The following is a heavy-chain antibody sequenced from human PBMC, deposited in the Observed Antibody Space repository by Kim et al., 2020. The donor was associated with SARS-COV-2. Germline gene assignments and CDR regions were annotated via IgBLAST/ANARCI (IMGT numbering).Heavy chain of an antibody. CDR2: ISTDSGYT. CDR1: GYTFTTYG. J-gene: IGHJ4*02. Sequence: ASVKVSCKTSGYTFTTYGLSWVRQAPGQGLEWMGWISTDSGYTKYAQKFQDRVTLTKDTSTSTAYMELRSLISDDTAVYFCARDSDYRFDLLGQGTLVTV. D-gene: IGHD3-16*02. V-gene: IGHV1-18*01. CDR3: ARDSDYRFDL.